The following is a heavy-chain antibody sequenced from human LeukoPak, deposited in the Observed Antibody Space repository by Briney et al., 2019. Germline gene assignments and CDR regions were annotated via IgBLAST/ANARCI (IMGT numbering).Heavy chain of an antibody. CDR1: GGSISSSSYY. V-gene: IGHV4-39*01. Sequence: PSETLSLTCTVSGGSISSSSYYWGWIRQPPGKGLEWVVSIYYSGSTYYNPSLKSRVTISVDTSKNQFSLKLSSVTAADTAVYYCARTSRDGYNTLDFWGQGTLVTVSS. CDR3: ARTSRDGYNTLDF. J-gene: IGHJ4*02. D-gene: IGHD5-24*01. CDR2: IYYSGST.